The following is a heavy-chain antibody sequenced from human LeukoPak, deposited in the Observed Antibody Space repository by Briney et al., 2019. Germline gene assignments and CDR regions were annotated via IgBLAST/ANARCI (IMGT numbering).Heavy chain of an antibody. V-gene: IGHV4-4*07. CDR3: ARGKVVAGTPGQNSWNY. D-gene: IGHD6-19*01. CDR1: GGSISSYY. Sequence: SETLSLTCTVSGGSISSYYWNWIRQPAGKGLEWIGRIHTSGSTNYNPSLKRRITMSVDTSKNQFSLKLSSVTAADTAVYYCARGKVVAGTPGQNSWNYWGQGTLVTVSS. J-gene: IGHJ4*02. CDR2: IHTSGST.